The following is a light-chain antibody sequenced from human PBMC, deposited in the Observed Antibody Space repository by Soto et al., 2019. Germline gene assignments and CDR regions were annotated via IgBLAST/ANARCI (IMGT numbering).Light chain of an antibody. CDR3: QQYGSSPWT. Sequence: EIVLTQSPGTLSLSPGKRATLSCRASQSISSSYLAWYQQRPGQAPRLPIYGASSRATGIPDRFSGSGSGTEFTLTISRLEPEDFAVYYCQQYGSSPWTFGQGTKVDIK. V-gene: IGKV3-20*01. CDR1: QSISSSY. J-gene: IGKJ1*01. CDR2: GAS.